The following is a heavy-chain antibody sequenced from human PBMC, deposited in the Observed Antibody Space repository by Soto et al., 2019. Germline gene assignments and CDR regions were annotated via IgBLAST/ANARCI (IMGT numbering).Heavy chain of an antibody. V-gene: IGHV1-69*06. CDR3: ARRDSVGFFRYFDS. CDR1: GGTFSTNP. CDR2: TGSGTGPG. D-gene: IGHD3-10*01. Sequence: QVQLVQSGAEVKKPGSSVKVSCKASGGTFSTNPISWVRQAPGQGLAWMGGTGSGTGPGNHAQKFQGRLTITVDKSTSTVYMELSSLSSEDTAVYYCARRDSVGFFRYFDSWGQGTLVTVSS. J-gene: IGHJ4*02.